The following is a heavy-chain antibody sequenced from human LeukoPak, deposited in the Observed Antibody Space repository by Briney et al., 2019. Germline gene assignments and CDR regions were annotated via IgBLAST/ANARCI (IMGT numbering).Heavy chain of an antibody. CDR3: ARDAAGTGDY. CDR1: RFPFSSYA. Sequence: GGSLRLSCAASRFPFSSYAMNWVRQAPGKGLEWVSAISGSGGSTYYADSVKGRFTISRDNSENTLYLQMNSLRAEDTAVYYCARDAAGTGDYWGQGTLVTVSS. V-gene: IGHV3-23*01. CDR2: ISGSGGST. J-gene: IGHJ4*02. D-gene: IGHD6-13*01.